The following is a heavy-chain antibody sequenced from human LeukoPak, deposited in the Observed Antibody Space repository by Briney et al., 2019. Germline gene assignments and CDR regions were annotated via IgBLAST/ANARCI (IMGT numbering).Heavy chain of an antibody. D-gene: IGHD2-2*01. CDR3: ARGLGYCSRTSCYPDY. CDR2: ISGNGDTT. J-gene: IGHJ4*02. V-gene: IGHV3-64*01. CDR1: GFNFNT. Sequence: GGFLRLSCAASGFNFNTMFWVRQAPGKGLEYVSAISGNGDTTEYANSVKGRFTISRDNSKNTLYLQMGSLRAEDMGVYYCARGLGYCSRTSCYPDYWGQGTLVTVSS.